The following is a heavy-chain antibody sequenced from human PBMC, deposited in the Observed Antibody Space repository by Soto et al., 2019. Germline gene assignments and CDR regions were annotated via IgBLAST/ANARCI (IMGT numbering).Heavy chain of an antibody. CDR3: ARGLKNYYGMDV. Sequence: GGSLRLSCAASGFTFSSYAMSWVRQAPGKGLEWVSAISGSGGSTYYADSVKGRFTISRDNAKNTVYLQMNSLRAEDTALYYCARGLKNYYGMDVWGQGTTVTVSS. J-gene: IGHJ6*02. V-gene: IGHV3-23*01. CDR2: ISGSGGST. CDR1: GFTFSSYA.